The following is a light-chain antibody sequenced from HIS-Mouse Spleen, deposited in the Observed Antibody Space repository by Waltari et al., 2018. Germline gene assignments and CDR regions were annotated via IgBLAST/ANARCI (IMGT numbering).Light chain of an antibody. J-gene: IGLJ1*01. Sequence: QSALTQPASVSGSPGQSITISCTGPSRYVGRYHLVSWYQQHPGKAPKLMIYEGSKRPSGVSNRFSGSKSGNTASLTISGLQAEDEADYYCCSYAGSSTYVFGTGTKVTVL. V-gene: IGLV2-23*01. CDR1: SRYVGRYHL. CDR2: EGS. CDR3: CSYAGSSTYV.